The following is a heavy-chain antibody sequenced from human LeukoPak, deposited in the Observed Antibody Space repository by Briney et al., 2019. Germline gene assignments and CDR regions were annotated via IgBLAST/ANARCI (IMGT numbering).Heavy chain of an antibody. V-gene: IGHV3-21*01. D-gene: IGHD6-19*01. Sequence: GGSLRLSCAASGFTFSSMNWVRQAPGKGLEWVSSISSNSKYIYYADSVKGRFTISRDNAKNSLYLQMNSLRAEDTAVYYCARDGSIAVTNWFDPWGQGTLVTVSS. CDR2: ISSNSKYI. J-gene: IGHJ5*02. CDR3: ARDGSIAVTNWFDP. CDR1: GFTFSS.